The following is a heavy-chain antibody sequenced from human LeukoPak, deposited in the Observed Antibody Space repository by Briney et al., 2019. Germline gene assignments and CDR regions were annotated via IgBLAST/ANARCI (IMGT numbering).Heavy chain of an antibody. CDR2: INAGNGNT. CDR1: GFTFTSYA. J-gene: IGHJ5*02. CDR3: ARDGNRAGTTLGPTGGWFDP. D-gene: IGHD1-1*01. Sequence: ASVKVSCKTSGFTFTSYAMHWVRQAPGQSLEWMGWINAGNGNTKYAQKFQDRVTITRDTSASTAYMELSSLRSEDTAVYYCARDGNRAGTTLGPTGGWFDPWGQGTLVTVSS. V-gene: IGHV1-3*01.